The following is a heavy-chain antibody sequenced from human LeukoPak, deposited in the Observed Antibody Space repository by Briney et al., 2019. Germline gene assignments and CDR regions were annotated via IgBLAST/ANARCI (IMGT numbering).Heavy chain of an antibody. CDR1: GFTFDDYA. CDR3: VAVPETDFWIGFYLDY. J-gene: IGHJ4*02. CDR2: ITWHSGSM. Sequence: PGGSLRLSCAASGFTFDDYAMHWVRQVPGQGLEWVSGITWHSGSMDYADSVKGRFTISRDNAKNSLYLQMNSLRGGDTALYYCVAVPETDFWIGFYLDYWGQGALVTVSS. V-gene: IGHV3-9*01. D-gene: IGHD3-3*01.